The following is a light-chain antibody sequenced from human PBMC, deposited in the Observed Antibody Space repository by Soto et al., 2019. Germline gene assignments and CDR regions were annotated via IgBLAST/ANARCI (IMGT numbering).Light chain of an antibody. CDR3: QQYNNWPPFN. V-gene: IGKV3-15*01. Sequence: EIVMTQSPATLSVSPGERATLSCRASQSVSSNLAWYQQKPGQAPRLLIYGASTRATGIPARFSGSGSGTEFTLTISSLQSEHFAVYYCQQYNNWPPFNFGPGTKVVIK. CDR2: GAS. CDR1: QSVSSN. J-gene: IGKJ3*01.